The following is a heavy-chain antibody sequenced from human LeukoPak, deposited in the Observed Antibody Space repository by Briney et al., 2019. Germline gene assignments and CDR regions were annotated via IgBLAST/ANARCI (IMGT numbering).Heavy chain of an antibody. D-gene: IGHD3-10*01. CDR3: NTWEGVE. CDR2: IKSTTDGGTS. J-gene: IGHJ4*02. V-gene: IGHV3-15*01. CDR1: GLTFSNAY. Sequence: GGSLTLSCAASGLTFSNAYMTWVRQAPGKGLEWVGQIKSTTDGGTSHYAAPVKGRFTISRDDSKNTVYLQMNSLKTEDSAVYYCNTWEGVEWGQGPLVTVPS.